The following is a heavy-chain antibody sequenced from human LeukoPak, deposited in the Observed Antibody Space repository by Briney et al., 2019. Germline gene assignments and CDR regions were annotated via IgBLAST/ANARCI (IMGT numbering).Heavy chain of an antibody. CDR2: ISGSGSST. J-gene: IGHJ4*02. CDR1: GFTFSSSG. V-gene: IGHV3-23*01. D-gene: IGHD6-19*01. CDR3: AKRGGWSEN. Sequence: GGSLRLSCTASGFTFSSSGMTWVRQAPGKGLEWLSTISGSGSSTYYADSVKGRFTISRDNSKNTLYLQMDSLRAEDTAVYYCAKRGGWSENWGQGTLVTVSS.